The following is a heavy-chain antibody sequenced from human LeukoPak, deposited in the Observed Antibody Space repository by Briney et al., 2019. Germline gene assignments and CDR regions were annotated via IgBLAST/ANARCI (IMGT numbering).Heavy chain of an antibody. CDR2: VYYSGST. CDR3: ARGKQSSGCGY. V-gene: IGHV4-59*12. Sequence: SETLSLTCTVFGDSISRYYWSWIRQPPGKGLEWIGYVYYSGSTNYSPSLKSRVTISVDTSKNQLSLKLSSVTAADTAVYYCARGKQSSGCGYWGQGTLVTVS. D-gene: IGHD6-19*01. J-gene: IGHJ4*02. CDR1: GDSISRYY.